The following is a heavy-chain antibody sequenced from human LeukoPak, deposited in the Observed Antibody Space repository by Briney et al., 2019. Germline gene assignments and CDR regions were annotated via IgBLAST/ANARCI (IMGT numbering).Heavy chain of an antibody. CDR3: AKMWPHYFDY. J-gene: IGHJ4*02. CDR1: GFTFSSYA. CDR2: ISGSDGST. Sequence: GGSLRLSCAASGFTFSSYAMSWVRQAPGKGLEWVPAISGSDGSTYHADSVKGRSTISRDNSKNTLYLQMNSLRAEDTAVYYCAKMWPHYFDYWGQGTLVTVSS. V-gene: IGHV3-23*01. D-gene: IGHD2-21*01.